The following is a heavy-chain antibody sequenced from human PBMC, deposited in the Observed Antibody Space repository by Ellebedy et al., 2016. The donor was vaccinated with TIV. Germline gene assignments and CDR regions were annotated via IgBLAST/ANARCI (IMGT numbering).Heavy chain of an antibody. D-gene: IGHD2-21*02. Sequence: PGGSLRLSCAASGFTFSRHWMHWIRQAPGKGLVWLSRINGDGGFTSHADFVKGRFTISRDNAKNTLYLQMNNLKAEDTAMYYCSTLSDTGYWGHGTLVTVSS. V-gene: IGHV3-74*01. CDR2: INGDGGFT. CDR1: GFTFSRHW. J-gene: IGHJ4*01. CDR3: STLSDTGY.